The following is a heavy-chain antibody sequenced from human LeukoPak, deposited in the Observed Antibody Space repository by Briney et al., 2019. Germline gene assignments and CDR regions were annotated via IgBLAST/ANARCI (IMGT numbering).Heavy chain of an antibody. CDR1: GGSLSGYY. CDR3: ARDNYYDSSGYYYVSYYFDY. D-gene: IGHD3-22*01. J-gene: IGHJ4*02. V-gene: IGHV4-34*01. CDR2: INHSGST. Sequence: SETLSLTCAVYGGSLSGYYWSWIRQPPGKGLEWIGEINHSGSTNYNPSLKSRVTISVDTSKNQFSLKLSSVTAADTAVYYCARDNYYDSSGYYYVSYYFDYWGQGTLVTVSS.